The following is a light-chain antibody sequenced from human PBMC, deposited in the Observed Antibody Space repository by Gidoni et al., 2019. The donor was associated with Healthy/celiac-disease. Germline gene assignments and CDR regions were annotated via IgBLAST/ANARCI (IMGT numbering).Light chain of an antibody. CDR3: QQSYSTPPT. J-gene: IGKJ4*01. Sequence: DIQMTQSPSSLSASVGDRVTITCRASQSISSYLNWDQQKPGKVPKLVRYAASSLQSGVPSRFSGSGSGTDFTLTISSLQPEDFATYYCQQSYSTPPTFGGGTKVEIK. V-gene: IGKV1-39*01. CDR2: AAS. CDR1: QSISSY.